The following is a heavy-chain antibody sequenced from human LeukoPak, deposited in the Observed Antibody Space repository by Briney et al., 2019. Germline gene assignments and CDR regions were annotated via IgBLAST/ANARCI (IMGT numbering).Heavy chain of an antibody. CDR2: IIPIFGTA. CDR1: GGTFSSYA. Sequence: SVKVSCKASGGTFSSYAISWVRQAPGQGLEWMGGIIPIFGTANYAQKFQGRVTITADESTSTAYMELSSLRSEDTAVYYCAINYYDSSGYYPIDYWGQGTLVTVSS. J-gene: IGHJ4*02. D-gene: IGHD3-22*01. V-gene: IGHV1-69*13. CDR3: AINYYDSSGYYPIDY.